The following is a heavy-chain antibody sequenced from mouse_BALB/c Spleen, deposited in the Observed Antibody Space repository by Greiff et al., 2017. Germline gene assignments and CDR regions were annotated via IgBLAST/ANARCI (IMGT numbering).Heavy chain of an antibody. CDR2: ISSGGGNT. Sequence: EVKLMESGGGLVKPGGSLKLSCAASGFTFSSYTMSWVRQTPEKRLEWVATISSGGGNTYYPDSVKGRFTISRDNAKNNLYLQMSSLRSEDTALYYCARYSPYYFDYWGQGTTLTVSS. CDR1: GFTFSSYT. D-gene: IGHD6-1*01. V-gene: IGHV5-9*03. J-gene: IGHJ2*01. CDR3: ARYSPYYFDY.